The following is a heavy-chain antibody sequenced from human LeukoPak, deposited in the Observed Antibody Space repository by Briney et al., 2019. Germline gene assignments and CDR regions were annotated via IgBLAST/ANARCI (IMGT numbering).Heavy chain of an antibody. CDR3: ASMVTLGAIDY. CDR2: ISSSSSYI. V-gene: IGHV3-21*01. Sequence: GGSLRLSCAASEFTFSSYSMNWVRQAPGKGLEWVSSISSSSSYIYYADSVKGRFTISRDNAKNSLYLQMNSLRAEDTAVYYCASMVTLGAIDYWGQGTLVTVSS. J-gene: IGHJ4*02. CDR1: EFTFSSYS. D-gene: IGHD1-26*01.